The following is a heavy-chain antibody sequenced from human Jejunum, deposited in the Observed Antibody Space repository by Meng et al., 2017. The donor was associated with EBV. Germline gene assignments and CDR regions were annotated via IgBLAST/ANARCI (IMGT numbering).Heavy chain of an antibody. Sequence: VQMQESGPGLVKPSETLSLTCTVSGGSVSSGGYYWSWIRQPPGKGLEWIGYIHNSESTNYKSSLKSRVTISADTSKNQFSLRLSSVTAADTAVYYCARDQNGSYFAYWGQGTLVTVSS. D-gene: IGHD1-26*01. CDR1: GGSVSSGGYY. CDR2: IHNSEST. J-gene: IGHJ4*02. V-gene: IGHV4-61*08. CDR3: ARDQNGSYFAY.